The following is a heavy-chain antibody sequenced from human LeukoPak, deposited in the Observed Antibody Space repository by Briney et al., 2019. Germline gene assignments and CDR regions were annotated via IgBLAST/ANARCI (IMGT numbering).Heavy chain of an antibody. D-gene: IGHD6-13*01. CDR1: GYTFTSYG. J-gene: IGHJ4*02. CDR3: ARIAAAGKFDY. CDR2: ISAYNGNT. V-gene: IGHV1-18*01. Sequence: WASVNVSCKASGYTFTSYGISWVRQAPGQGLEWMGWISAYNGNTNYAQRLQGRVTMTTDTSTSTAYMELRSLRSDDTAVYYCARIAAAGKFDYWGQGTLVTVSS.